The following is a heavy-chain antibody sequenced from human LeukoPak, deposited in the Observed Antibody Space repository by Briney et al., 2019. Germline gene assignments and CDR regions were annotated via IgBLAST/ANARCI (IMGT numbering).Heavy chain of an antibody. CDR2: INHSGST. Sequence: PSETLSLTCAVYGGSFSGYYWSWIRQPPGKGLEWIGEINHSGSTNYNPSLKSRVTISVDTSKNQFSPKLSSVTAADTAVYYCARGRGLFYDSSGYFSLTPFDYWGQGTLVTVSS. CDR3: ARGRGLFYDSSGYFSLTPFDY. J-gene: IGHJ4*02. D-gene: IGHD3-22*01. V-gene: IGHV4-34*01. CDR1: GGSFSGYY.